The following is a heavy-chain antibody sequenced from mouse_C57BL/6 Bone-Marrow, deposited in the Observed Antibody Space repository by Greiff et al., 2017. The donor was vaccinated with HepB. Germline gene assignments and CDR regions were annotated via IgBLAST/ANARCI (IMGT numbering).Heavy chain of an antibody. J-gene: IGHJ1*03. CDR3: ERHDTTDWYFDV. Sequence: EVQGVESGGGLVQPGGSLKLSCAASGFTFSDYGMAWVRQAPRKGPEWVAFISNLAYSIYYADTVTGRFTISRENAKNTLYLEMSSLRSEDTAMYYCERHDTTDWYFDVWGTGTTVTVSS. V-gene: IGHV5-15*01. CDR2: ISNLAYSI. D-gene: IGHD1-1*01. CDR1: GFTFSDYG.